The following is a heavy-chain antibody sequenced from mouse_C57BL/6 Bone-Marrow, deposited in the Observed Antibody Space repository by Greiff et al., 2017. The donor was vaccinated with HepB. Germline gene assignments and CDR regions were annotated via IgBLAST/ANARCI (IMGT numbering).Heavy chain of an antibody. CDR3: ARSYDGWYFDV. CDR2: IYPGGGYT. J-gene: IGHJ1*03. D-gene: IGHD2-3*01. V-gene: IGHV1-63*01. CDR1: GYTFTNYW. Sequence: VQLQQSGAELVRPGTSVKMSCKASGYTFTNYWIGWAKQRPGHGLEWIGDIYPGGGYTNYNEKFKGKATLTADKSSSTAYMQFSSLTSEDSAIYYCARSYDGWYFDVWGTGTTVTVSS.